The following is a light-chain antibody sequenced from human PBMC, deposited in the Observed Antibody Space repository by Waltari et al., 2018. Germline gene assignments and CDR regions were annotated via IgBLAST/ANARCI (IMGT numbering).Light chain of an antibody. CDR3: QQYNTYPWT. V-gene: IGKV1-5*03. J-gene: IGKJ1*01. Sequence: DIQMTQSPSTLSASVGDRVTITCRASESISSWLAWYQRKPGKAPKSLIYKASNLESGVPSRFSGSGSGTEFTLTISSLQPDDFATYYCQQYNTYPWTFGQGTKVEIK. CDR1: ESISSW. CDR2: KAS.